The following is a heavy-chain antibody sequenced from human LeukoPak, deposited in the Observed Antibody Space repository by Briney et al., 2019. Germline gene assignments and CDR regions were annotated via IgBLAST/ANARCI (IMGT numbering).Heavy chain of an antibody. CDR1: GYNFTSYW. CDR2: IYPGDSDT. CDR3: ARHKKGEMATTPFDY. D-gene: IGHD5-24*01. V-gene: IGHV5-51*01. Sequence: GESLKISCKGSGYNFTSYWIGWVRQMPGKGLEWMGIIYPGDSDTRYSPSFQGQVTISADKSISTAYLQWSSLKASDTAMYYCARHKKGEMATTPFDYWGQGTLVTVSS. J-gene: IGHJ4*02.